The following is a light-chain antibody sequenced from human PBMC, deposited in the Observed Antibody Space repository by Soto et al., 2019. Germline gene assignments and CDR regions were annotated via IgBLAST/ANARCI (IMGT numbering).Light chain of an antibody. CDR2: DAS. J-gene: IGKJ1*01. CDR3: QQYENYFWT. V-gene: IGKV1-5*01. CDR1: QSVSGW. Sequence: DLQMTQSPSTLSASVGAPATVTGRASQSVSGWLAWYQQKPGEAPKLLIYDASALPRGVPSRFSGSGSGTKFTLTIASLQPDDFATYYCQQYENYFWTFGQGTKVDIK.